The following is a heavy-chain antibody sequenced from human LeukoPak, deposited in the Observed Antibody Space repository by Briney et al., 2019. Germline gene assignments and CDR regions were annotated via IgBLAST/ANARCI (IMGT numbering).Heavy chain of an antibody. V-gene: IGHV3-74*01. Sequence: GGCLRHSSVASGVTLSSYRMHWVRPAPGEGLLWVSRINNDGGRTSYADSLKGAFSISRDNATKTLYLQMNSLRAEEPAVYYCASGRARGYYYYGMDVWGQGTTVTVSS. D-gene: IGHD3-10*01. CDR3: ASGRARGYYYYGMDV. CDR1: GVTLSSYR. CDR2: INNDGGRT. J-gene: IGHJ6*02.